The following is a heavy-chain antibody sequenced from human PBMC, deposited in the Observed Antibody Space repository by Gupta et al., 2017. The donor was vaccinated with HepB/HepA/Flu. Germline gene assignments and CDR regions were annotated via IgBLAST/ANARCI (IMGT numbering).Heavy chain of an antibody. CDR2: INHSGST. V-gene: IGHV4-34*01. J-gene: IGHJ5*02. CDR3: ARESPGIAAAGTAFLHRWFDP. CDR1: GGSFSGYY. D-gene: IGHD6-13*01. Sequence: QVQLQQWGAGLLKPSETLSLTCAVYGGSFSGYYWSWIRQPPGKGLEWIGEINHSGSTNYNPSLKSRVTISVDTSKNQFSLKLSSVTAADTAVYYCARESPGIAAAGTAFLHRWFDPWGQGTLVTVSS.